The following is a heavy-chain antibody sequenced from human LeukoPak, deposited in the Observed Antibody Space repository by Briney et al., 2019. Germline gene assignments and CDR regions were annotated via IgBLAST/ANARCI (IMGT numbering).Heavy chain of an antibody. D-gene: IGHD6-6*01. CDR1: GFTFSSYA. Sequence: GGSLRLSCAASGFTFSSYAMSWVRQAPGKGLEWVAVISYDGSNKYYADSVKGRFTISRDNSKNTLYLQMNSLRAEDTAVYYCAKDRPIKGTRSPFDYWGQGTLVTVSS. CDR2: ISYDGSNK. J-gene: IGHJ4*02. CDR3: AKDRPIKGTRSPFDY. V-gene: IGHV3-30*18.